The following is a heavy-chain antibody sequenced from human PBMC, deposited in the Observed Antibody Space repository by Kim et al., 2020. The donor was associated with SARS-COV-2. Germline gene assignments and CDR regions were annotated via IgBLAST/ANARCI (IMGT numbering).Heavy chain of an antibody. D-gene: IGHD3-10*01. CDR1: GYTFTSYY. CDR2: INPSGGST. V-gene: IGHV1-46*01. Sequence: ASVKVSCKASGYTFTSYYLHWVRQAPGQGLAWMGIINPSGGSTSYAQKFQGRVTMTRDTSTSTVYMELSSLRSEDTAVYYCAREGAQTAIWFGELFDVVRLGGGMDVWGQGTTVTVSS. J-gene: IGHJ6*02. CDR3: AREGAQTAIWFGELFDVVRLGGGMDV.